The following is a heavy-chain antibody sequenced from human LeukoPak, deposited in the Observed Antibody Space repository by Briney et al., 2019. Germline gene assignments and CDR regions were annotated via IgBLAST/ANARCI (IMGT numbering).Heavy chain of an antibody. J-gene: IGHJ4*02. CDR3: VREGSGHYFYFFDY. V-gene: IGHV3-7*01. D-gene: IGHD4-17*01. Sequence: GGSLRLSCAASGFTFSTYWMGWARQSPGKGLEWVANIKPDGGEKYYVDSVKGRFTISRDNAKSSLYLQMNSLRAEDTAVYYCVREGSGHYFYFFDYWGQGTLVTVSS. CDR2: IKPDGGEK. CDR1: GFTFSTYW.